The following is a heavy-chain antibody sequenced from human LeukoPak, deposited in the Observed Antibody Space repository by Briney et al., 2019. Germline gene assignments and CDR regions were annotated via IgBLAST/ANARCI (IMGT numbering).Heavy chain of an antibody. CDR1: GFILSNHW. CDR2: MNKDGSEK. D-gene: IGHD1/OR15-1a*01. V-gene: IGHV3-7*03. Sequence: PGSSLRLSCAASGFILSNHWMTWVRQAPGKGPEWVANMNKDGSEKYYVDSVKGRFTISRDTAKNSLYLQMNNLRAEDTALYYCARNNDMDVWGQGTTVTVSS. J-gene: IGHJ6*02. CDR3: ARNNDMDV.